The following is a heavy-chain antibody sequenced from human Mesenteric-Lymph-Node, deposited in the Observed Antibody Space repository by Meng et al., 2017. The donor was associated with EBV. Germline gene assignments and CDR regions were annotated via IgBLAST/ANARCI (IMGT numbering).Heavy chain of an antibody. CDR2: IYHGGST. D-gene: IGHD1-26*01. Sequence: ALVKESGPGLVRPSGTLSLTCFVSGGSISSSNWWSWVRQSPGKGLEWIGEIYHGGSTNYNPSLKSRVTMSVDKSQNQFSLKLTSVTAADRAIYYCARGEIVRGEWYFDLWGRGTLVTVSS. V-gene: IGHV4-4*02. CDR1: GGSISSSNW. CDR3: ARGEIVRGEWYFDL. J-gene: IGHJ2*01.